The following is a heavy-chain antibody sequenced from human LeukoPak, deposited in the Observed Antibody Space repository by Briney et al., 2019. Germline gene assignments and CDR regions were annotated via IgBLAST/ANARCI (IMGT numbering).Heavy chain of an antibody. Sequence: GGSLRLSCAASGFTFSSYGMHWVRQAPGKGLEWVAFIRYDGSNKYYADSVKGRFTISRDNSKNTLYLQMNSLRAEDTAVYYCAKSYKVIVEGYKSGYYFDYWGQGTLVTVSS. J-gene: IGHJ4*02. CDR1: GFTFSSYG. V-gene: IGHV3-30*02. CDR3: AKSYKVIVEGYKSGYYFDY. D-gene: IGHD3-22*01. CDR2: IRYDGSNK.